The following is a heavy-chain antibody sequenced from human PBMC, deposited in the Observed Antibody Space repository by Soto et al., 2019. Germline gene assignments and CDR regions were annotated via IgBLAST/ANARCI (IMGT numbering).Heavy chain of an antibody. V-gene: IGHV3-49*04. CDR1: GFTFGDYA. CDR3: TRDLTLYRTNGVCYKGGYYYYGMDV. Sequence: HPGGSLRLSCTASGFTFGDYAMSWVRQAPGKGLEWVGFIRSKAYGGTTEYAASVKGRFTISRDDPKSIAYLQMNSLKTEDTAVYYCTRDLTLYRTNGVCYKGGYYYYGMDVWGQGTTVTVSS. J-gene: IGHJ6*02. D-gene: IGHD2-8*01. CDR2: IRSKAYGGTT.